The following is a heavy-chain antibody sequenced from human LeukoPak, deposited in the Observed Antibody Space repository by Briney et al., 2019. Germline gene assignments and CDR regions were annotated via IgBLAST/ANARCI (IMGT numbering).Heavy chain of an antibody. Sequence: GASVKVSCKASGYTFTGYYMRWVRQAPGQGLEWVGWINPNSGGTNYAQKFQGRVTMTRDTSISTAYMELSRLRSDDTAVYYCARGGSSEYYYYYMDVWGKGTTVTVSS. J-gene: IGHJ6*03. CDR3: ARGGSSEYYYYYMDV. V-gene: IGHV1-2*02. CDR1: GYTFTGYY. D-gene: IGHD1-26*01. CDR2: INPNSGGT.